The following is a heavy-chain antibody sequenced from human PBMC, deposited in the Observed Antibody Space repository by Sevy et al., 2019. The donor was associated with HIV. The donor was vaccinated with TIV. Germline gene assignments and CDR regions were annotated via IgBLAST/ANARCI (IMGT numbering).Heavy chain of an antibody. CDR3: ARHCSGSSCSHAFDI. CDR1: GGSFSGYY. Sequence: SETQSLTCAVYGGSFSGYYWSWIRQPPGKGLEWVGEINHSGSANYNSSLKSRVTISVDTSDNQFSLKLSSVTAADTAVYYCARHCSGSSCSHAFDIWGQGTMVNVSS. D-gene: IGHD2-2*01. V-gene: IGHV4-34*01. J-gene: IGHJ3*02. CDR2: INHSGSA.